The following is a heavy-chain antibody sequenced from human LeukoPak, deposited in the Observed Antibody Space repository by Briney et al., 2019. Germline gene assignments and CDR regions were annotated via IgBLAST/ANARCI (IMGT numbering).Heavy chain of an antibody. CDR2: INPNDGTT. D-gene: IGHD4-11*01. CDR1: GYRFTDYY. CDR3: ARTSDYYNYYFDY. Sequence: ASVKVSCKASGYRFTDYYVHWVQQASGQGLEWMAWINPNDGTTNYLQRFQGRVTMTTDTSISTAYMELSNLRSDDTAVYYCARTSDYYNYYFDYWGQGTPVTVSS. J-gene: IGHJ4*02. V-gene: IGHV1-2*02.